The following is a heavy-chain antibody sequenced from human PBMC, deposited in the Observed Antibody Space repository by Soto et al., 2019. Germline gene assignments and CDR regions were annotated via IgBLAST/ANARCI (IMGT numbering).Heavy chain of an antibody. CDR1: GYTFTSYD. Sequence: ASVKVSCKASGYTFTSYDINWVRQATGQGLEWRGWMNPNSGNTGYAQKFQGRVTMTRNTSISTAYMELSSLRSEDTAVYYCARGDTIEYYFDYWGQGTLVTVSS. D-gene: IGHD3-9*01. J-gene: IGHJ4*02. V-gene: IGHV1-8*01. CDR3: ARGDTIEYYFDY. CDR2: MNPNSGNT.